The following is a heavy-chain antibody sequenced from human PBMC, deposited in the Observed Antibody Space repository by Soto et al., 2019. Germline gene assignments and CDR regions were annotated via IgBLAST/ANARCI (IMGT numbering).Heavy chain of an antibody. CDR1: GFTFSSYA. D-gene: IGHD1-26*01. J-gene: IGHJ5*02. Sequence: GGSLRLSCAASGFTFSSYAMHWVRQAPGKGLEWVAVISYDGSNKYYADSVKGRFTISRDNSKNTLYLQMNSLRDEDTAVYYCASEGGSLNWFDPWGQGTLVTVSS. CDR2: ISYDGSNK. V-gene: IGHV3-30-3*01. CDR3: ASEGGSLNWFDP.